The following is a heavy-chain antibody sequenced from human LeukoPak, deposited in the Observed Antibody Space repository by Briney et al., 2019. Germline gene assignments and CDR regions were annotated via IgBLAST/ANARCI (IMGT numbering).Heavy chain of an antibody. CDR1: GFTFDDYA. D-gene: IGHD4-17*01. Sequence: SGGSLRLSCAASGFTFDDYAMHWVRQAPGKGLEWVSGISWNSGSIGYADSVKGRFTISRDNAKNSLYLQMNSLRAEDTALYYCVKGPHYGDYVLFDYWGQGTLVTVSS. V-gene: IGHV3-9*01. CDR2: ISWNSGSI. J-gene: IGHJ4*02. CDR3: VKGPHYGDYVLFDY.